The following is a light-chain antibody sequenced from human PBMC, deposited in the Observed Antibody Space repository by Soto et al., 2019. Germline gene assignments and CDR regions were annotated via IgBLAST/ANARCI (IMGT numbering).Light chain of an antibody. Sequence: EIVMTQSPATLSVSPGERATLSCRASQSVSSNLAWYQQKPGQAPRLLIYGASTRATGIPARFSGSGSGTEFTLTISSLQSEDFATYYCQQYNGWPRTFGQGTKVDIK. J-gene: IGKJ1*01. CDR1: QSVSSN. CDR3: QQYNGWPRT. V-gene: IGKV3-15*01. CDR2: GAS.